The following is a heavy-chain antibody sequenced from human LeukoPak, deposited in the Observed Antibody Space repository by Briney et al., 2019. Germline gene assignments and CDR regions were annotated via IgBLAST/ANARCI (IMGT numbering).Heavy chain of an antibody. V-gene: IGHV3-30*02. J-gene: IGHJ5*02. CDR2: IRYDGNNK. CDR1: GFTFSSYG. D-gene: IGHD6-13*01. CDR3: AKDRLGSSSWYTGENDWFDP. Sequence: GGSLRLSCAASGFTFSSYGMHWVRQAPGKGLEWVTFIRYDGNNKYYADSVKGRFTISRDNSKNTLYLQMNSLRAEDTAVYYCAKDRLGSSSWYTGENDWFDPWGQGTLVTVSS.